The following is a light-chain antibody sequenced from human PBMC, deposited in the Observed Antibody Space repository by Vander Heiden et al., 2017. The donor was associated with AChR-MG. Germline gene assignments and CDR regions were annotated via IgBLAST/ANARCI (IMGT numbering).Light chain of an antibody. J-gene: IGLJ2*01. Sequence: SYQLTQPPSVSVSPGQTASITCSGDKLGDKYACWYQQKPGQSPVLGIYQDNKRPSGIPERFAGSNSGNTATLTISGTQAMDEADYYCQAWDSITVVFGGGTKLTVL. CDR2: QDN. CDR1: KLGDKY. CDR3: QAWDSITVV. V-gene: IGLV3-1*01.